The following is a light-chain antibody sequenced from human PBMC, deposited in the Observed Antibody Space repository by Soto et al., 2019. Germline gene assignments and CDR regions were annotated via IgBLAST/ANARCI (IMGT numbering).Light chain of an antibody. CDR2: ESS. Sequence: IQMTQSPSSLSASVGDRVTITCRASQGISTLLAWYQQKPGKAPKVLIYESSLLQSGVPSRFSGSGSGTDFTLTISSLQPEDFATYYCQHFKSFPITFGQGTRLEIK. CDR3: QHFKSFPIT. V-gene: IGKV1-13*02. J-gene: IGKJ5*01. CDR1: QGISTL.